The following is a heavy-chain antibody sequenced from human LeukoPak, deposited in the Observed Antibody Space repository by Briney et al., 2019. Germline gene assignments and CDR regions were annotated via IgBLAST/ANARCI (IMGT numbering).Heavy chain of an antibody. V-gene: IGHV4-59*08. CDR1: GGSISSYY. CDR2: IYYSGST. D-gene: IGHD5-12*01. J-gene: IGHJ4*02. CDR3: ARQTYSGYAVFDY. Sequence: SETLSLTCTVSGGSISSYYWSWIRQPPGKGLEWIGYIYYSGSTNYNTSLKSRVTISVDTSKNQFSLKLSSVTAADTAVYYCARQTYSGYAVFDYWGQGTLVTVSS.